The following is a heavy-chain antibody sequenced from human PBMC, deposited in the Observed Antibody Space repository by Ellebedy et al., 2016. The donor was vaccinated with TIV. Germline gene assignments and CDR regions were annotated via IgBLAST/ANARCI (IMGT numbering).Heavy chain of an antibody. Sequence: GESLKISXKASGYNFTNSYIGWVRQMPGNGLEWMGMIYPGDSHTRYSPSFQGQVTISADKSISTAYLQWSGLKASDTAMYYCARSVMWFGGNMWGQGTMVTVSS. J-gene: IGHJ3*02. V-gene: IGHV5-51*01. CDR2: IYPGDSHT. CDR3: ARSVMWFGGNM. D-gene: IGHD3-16*01. CDR1: GYNFTNSY.